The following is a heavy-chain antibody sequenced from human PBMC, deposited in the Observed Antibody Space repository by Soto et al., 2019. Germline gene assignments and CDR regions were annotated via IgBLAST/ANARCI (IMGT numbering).Heavy chain of an antibody. D-gene: IGHD5-12*01. Sequence: QVQLQGSGPGLVKPSETLSLTCTVSGGSISSHYWSWIRQPPGQGLEWIGYIYYSGSTNYNPSLRGGVTISGNTPSALFSRRRSFVTPADPAVYFGPGLHGYDPHFDSWGQGALSTVSP. CDR1: GGSISSHY. CDR2: IYYSGST. J-gene: IGHJ5*01. V-gene: IGHV4-59*08. CDR3: PGLHGYDPHFDS.